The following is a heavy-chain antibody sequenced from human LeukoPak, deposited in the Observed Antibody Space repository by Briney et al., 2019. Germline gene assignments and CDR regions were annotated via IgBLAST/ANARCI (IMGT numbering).Heavy chain of an antibody. CDR3: ARGLGSYGSGSYFAGY. CDR1: GGSFSGYY. CDR2: INHSGST. V-gene: IGHV4-34*01. Sequence: SETLSLACAVYGGSFSGYYWSWIRQPPGKGLEWIGEINHSGSTNYNPSLKSRVTISVDTSKNQFSLKLSSVTAADTTVYYCARGLGSYGSGSYFAGYWGQGTLVTVSS. J-gene: IGHJ4*02. D-gene: IGHD3-10*01.